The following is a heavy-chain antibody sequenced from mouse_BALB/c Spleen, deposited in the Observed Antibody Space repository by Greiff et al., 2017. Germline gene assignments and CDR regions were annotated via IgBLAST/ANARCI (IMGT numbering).Heavy chain of an antibody. D-gene: IGHD3-3*01. V-gene: IGHV1-9*01. CDR2: ILPGSGST. Sequence: VQLQQSGAELMKPGASVKISCKATGYTFSSYWIEWVKQRPGHGLEWIGEILPGSGSTNYNEKFKGKATFTADTSSNTAYMQLSSLTSEDSAVYYCASGGTETLYYAMDYWGQGTSVTVSS. CDR3: ASGGTETLYYAMDY. CDR1: GYTFSSYW. J-gene: IGHJ4*01.